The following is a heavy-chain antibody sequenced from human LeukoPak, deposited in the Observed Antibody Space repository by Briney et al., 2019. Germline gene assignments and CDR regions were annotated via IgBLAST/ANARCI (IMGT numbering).Heavy chain of an antibody. CDR3: AELGITMIGGV. CDR2: ISSSSSTI. D-gene: IGHD3-10*02. J-gene: IGHJ6*04. CDR1: GFIFSSYS. Sequence: GGSLRLSCPASGFIFSSYSMNWVRQAPGKGLEWVSYISSSSSTIYYADSVKGRFTISRDNAKNSLYLQMNSLRAEDTAVYYCAELGITMIGGVWGKGTTVTISS. V-gene: IGHV3-48*01.